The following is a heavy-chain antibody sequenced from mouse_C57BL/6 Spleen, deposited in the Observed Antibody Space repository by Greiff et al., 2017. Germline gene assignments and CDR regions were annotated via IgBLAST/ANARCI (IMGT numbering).Heavy chain of an antibody. D-gene: IGHD3-2*02. Sequence: QVQLQQSGAELVRPGSSVKLSCKASGYTFTSYWMHWVKQRPIQGLEWIGNIYPSDSDTHYNEKFKNKATLTADKSSSTVYMQISSLTSEDSAVYYCARSGATAQATIAYGGQGTLVTVSA. CDR3: ARSGATAQATIAY. CDR1: GYTFTSYW. V-gene: IGHV1-52*01. CDR2: IYPSDSDT. J-gene: IGHJ3*01.